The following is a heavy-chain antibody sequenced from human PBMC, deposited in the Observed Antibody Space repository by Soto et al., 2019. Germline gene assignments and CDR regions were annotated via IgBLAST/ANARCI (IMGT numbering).Heavy chain of an antibody. Sequence: ASVKVSCKASGYTFTGYFFHWVRQAPGQGLEWMGWINPNSGGTNYAQKFQGRVTMARDTSISTAYMELSRLRSDDTAVYYCARSGYCSSTTCLNWFDPWGQGTLVTVSS. D-gene: IGHD2-2*01. V-gene: IGHV1-2*02. CDR2: INPNSGGT. CDR3: ARSGYCSSTTCLNWFDP. CDR1: GYTFTGYF. J-gene: IGHJ5*02.